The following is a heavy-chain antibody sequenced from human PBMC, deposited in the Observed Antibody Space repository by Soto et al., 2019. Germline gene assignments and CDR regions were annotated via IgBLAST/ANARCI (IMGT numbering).Heavy chain of an antibody. D-gene: IGHD3-10*01. V-gene: IGHV4-59*08. J-gene: IGHJ6*02. Sequence: QVQLQESGPGLVKPSETLSLICTVSGGSISSYYWSWIRQPPGKGLEWIGYIYYSGSTNYNPSLKRRVTISVDTSKNQFSLKLSSVTAADTAVYYCARQDYYGSGPYYYGLDVWGQGTTVTVSS. CDR2: IYYSGST. CDR3: ARQDYYGSGPYYYGLDV. CDR1: GGSISSYY.